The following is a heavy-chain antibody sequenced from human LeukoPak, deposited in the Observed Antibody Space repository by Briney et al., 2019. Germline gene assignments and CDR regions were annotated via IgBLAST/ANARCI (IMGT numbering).Heavy chain of an antibody. CDR2: ISSSSSYI. CDR1: GFTFSSYS. D-gene: IGHD5-18*01. Sequence: KPGGSLRLSCAASGFTFSSYSMNWVRQAPGKGLEWVSSISSSSSYIYYADSVKGRFTISRDNAKNSLYLQMTGLRAEDTARYYCTKWKGSGVVDTPLAQYYYFGMDVWGPGTTVTVSS. V-gene: IGHV3-21*04. J-gene: IGHJ6*02. CDR3: TKWKGSGVVDTPLAQYYYFGMDV.